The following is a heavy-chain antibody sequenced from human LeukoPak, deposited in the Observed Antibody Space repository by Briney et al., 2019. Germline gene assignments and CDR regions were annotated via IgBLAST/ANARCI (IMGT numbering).Heavy chain of an antibody. CDR1: GFTFSSYA. CDR2: ISYDGSNK. J-gene: IGHJ5*02. V-gene: IGHV3-30-3*01. CDR3: ARSDDQFGEWRGFDP. Sequence: GGSLRLSCAASGFTFSSYAMHWVREAPGKGLEWVAVISYDGSNKYYADPVKGRFTISKDNSKNTLYLQMNSLRAEDTAVYYCARSDDQFGEWRGFDPWGQGTLVTVSS. D-gene: IGHD3-10*01.